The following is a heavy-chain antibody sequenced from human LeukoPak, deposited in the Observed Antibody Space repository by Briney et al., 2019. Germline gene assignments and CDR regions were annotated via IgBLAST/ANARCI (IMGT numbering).Heavy chain of an antibody. D-gene: IGHD2-15*01. CDR2: ISYDGSNK. Sequence: GGSLRLSCAASGFTFSSYAMHWVRQAPGKGLEWVAVISYDGSNKYYADSVEGRFTISRDNSKNTLYLQMNSLRAEDTAVYYCARDSDVVVVAATLGAFDIWGQGTMVTVSS. V-gene: IGHV3-30-3*01. CDR3: ARDSDVVVVAATLGAFDI. CDR1: GFTFSSYA. J-gene: IGHJ3*02.